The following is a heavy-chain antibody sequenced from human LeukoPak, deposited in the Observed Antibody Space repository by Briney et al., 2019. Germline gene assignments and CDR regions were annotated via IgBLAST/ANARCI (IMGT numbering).Heavy chain of an antibody. CDR3: ARDWREYYYGSGSYAGGFDP. V-gene: IGHV4-39*07. CDR1: GGSISSSSYY. D-gene: IGHD3-10*01. CDR2: IYYSGST. Sequence: SETLSLTCTVSGGSISSSSYYWGWIRQPPGKGLEWIGSIYYSGSTYYNPSLKSRVTISVDTSKNQFSLKLSSVTAADTAVYYCARDWREYYYGSGSYAGGFDPWGQGTLVTVSS. J-gene: IGHJ5*02.